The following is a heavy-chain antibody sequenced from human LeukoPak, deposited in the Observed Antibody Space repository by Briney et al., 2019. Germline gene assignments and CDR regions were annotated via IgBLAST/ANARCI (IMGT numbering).Heavy chain of an antibody. CDR1: GGTFSSYA. J-gene: IGHJ3*02. Sequence: SVKVSCKASGGTFSSYAISWVRQAPGQGLEWMGRIIPILGIANYAQKFQGRVTITADKSTSTAYMELSSLRSEDTAVYYCARDRGVAITGGAFDIWGQGTMVTVSS. CDR2: IIPILGIA. D-gene: IGHD1-20*01. CDR3: ARDRGVAITGGAFDI. V-gene: IGHV1-69*04.